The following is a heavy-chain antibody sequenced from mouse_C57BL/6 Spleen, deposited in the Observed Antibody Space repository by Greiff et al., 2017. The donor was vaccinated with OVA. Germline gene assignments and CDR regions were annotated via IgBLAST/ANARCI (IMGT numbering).Heavy chain of an antibody. CDR3: AAHSYGSSYDYAMDY. Sequence: VQLQQSGAELVMPGASVKLSCKASGYTFTSYWMHWVKQRPGQGLEWIGEIDPSDSYTNYNQKFKGKSTLTVDKSSSTAYMQLSSLTSEDSAVYYCAAHSYGSSYDYAMDYWGQGTSVTVSS. V-gene: IGHV1-69*01. J-gene: IGHJ4*01. CDR2: IDPSDSYT. D-gene: IGHD1-1*01. CDR1: GYTFTSYW.